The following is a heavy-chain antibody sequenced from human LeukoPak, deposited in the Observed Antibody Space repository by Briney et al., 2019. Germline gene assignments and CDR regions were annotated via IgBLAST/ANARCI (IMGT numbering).Heavy chain of an antibody. CDR1: GGSILSSSYY. J-gene: IGHJ5*02. Sequence: PSETLSLTCTVSGGSILSSSYYWGWIRQPPGKGLEWIGSIYYGGSTDYNPSLKSRVTISVETSKNQFSLRLKSVTAADTAVYYCARGGYYGSGNDFRFDPWGQGTLVTVSS. V-gene: IGHV4-39*07. CDR3: ARGGYYGSGNDFRFDP. CDR2: IYYGGST. D-gene: IGHD3-10*01.